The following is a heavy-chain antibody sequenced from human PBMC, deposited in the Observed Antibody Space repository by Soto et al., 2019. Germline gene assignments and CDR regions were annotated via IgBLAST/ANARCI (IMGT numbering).Heavy chain of an antibody. D-gene: IGHD3-3*01. V-gene: IGHV3-21*01. CDR3: ARDRGIFGVGDYYSYMDV. Sequence: EVQLVESGGGLVKPGGSLRLSCAASGFNFSTYSMNWVRQAPGKGLEWVSSITSSSTYIYYSYSVKGRFTISRDNAKNSLYVQMNSLRAEDTAVYYCARDRGIFGVGDYYSYMDVWGKGTTVTVSS. J-gene: IGHJ6*03. CDR2: ITSSSTYI. CDR1: GFNFSTYS.